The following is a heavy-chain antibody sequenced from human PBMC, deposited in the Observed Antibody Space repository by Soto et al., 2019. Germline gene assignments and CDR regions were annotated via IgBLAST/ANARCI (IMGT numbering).Heavy chain of an antibody. CDR3: ARDQGDYVWGSYRYTTLPFDY. CDR2: ISAYNGNT. CDR1: GYTFTSYG. Sequence: QVQLVQSGAEVKKPGASVKVSCKASGYTFTSYGISWVRQAPGQGLEWMGWISAYNGNTNYAQKLQGRVTMTTDTSTSTAYMELRSLRSDDTAVYYCARDQGDYVWGSYRYTTLPFDYWGQGTLVTVSS. J-gene: IGHJ4*02. D-gene: IGHD3-16*02. V-gene: IGHV1-18*01.